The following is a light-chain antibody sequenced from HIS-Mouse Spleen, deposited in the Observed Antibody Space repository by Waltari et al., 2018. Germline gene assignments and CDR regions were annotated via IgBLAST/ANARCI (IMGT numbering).Light chain of an antibody. J-gene: IGLJ2*01. CDR1: ALPKKY. CDR2: EDS. CDR3: YSTDSSGNHRV. V-gene: IGLV3-10*01. Sequence: SYELTQPPSVSVSPGQTARITCSGDALPKKYAYWYQQKSGQAPVLVIYEDSKRPSGIPARFSCSSSGTMATFTISGAQVEDEADYYCYSTDSSGNHRVFGGGTKLTVL.